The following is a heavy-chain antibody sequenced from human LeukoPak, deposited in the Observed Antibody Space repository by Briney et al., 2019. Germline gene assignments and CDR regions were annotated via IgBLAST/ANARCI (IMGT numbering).Heavy chain of an antibody. J-gene: IGHJ4*02. V-gene: IGHV3-30*18. CDR1: GFTFSSYG. D-gene: IGHD5-12*01. Sequence: GRSLRLSCAASGFTFSSYGMHWVRQAPGMGLEWVAIISYHGSNKYYADSVQGRFTISRDNSKNTLYPQMNSLRAEDTAVYYCAKEGSGHEIDYWGQGTLVTVSS. CDR3: AKEGSGHEIDY. CDR2: ISYHGSNK.